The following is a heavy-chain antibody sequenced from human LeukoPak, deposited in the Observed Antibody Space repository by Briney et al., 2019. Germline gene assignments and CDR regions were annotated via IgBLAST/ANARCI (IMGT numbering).Heavy chain of an antibody. V-gene: IGHV3-21*01. CDR2: ISSSSSYI. Sequence: GGSLRLSCAASGFTFSSYSMNWVRQAPGKGLEWVSSISSSSSYIYYADSVKGRFTISRDNAKNSLYLQMNSLRAEDTAVYYCAREPEYYYDSSGYSQGGWGQGTLVTVSS. D-gene: IGHD3-22*01. CDR1: GFTFSSYS. J-gene: IGHJ4*02. CDR3: AREPEYYYDSSGYSQGG.